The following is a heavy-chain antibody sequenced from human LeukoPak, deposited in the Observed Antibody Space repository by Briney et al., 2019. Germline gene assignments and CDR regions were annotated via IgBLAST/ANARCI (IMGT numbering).Heavy chain of an antibody. CDR1: GYTFTGYY. J-gene: IGHJ4*02. Sequence: ASVKVSCKASGYTFTGYYMHWVRQAPGQGLEWVGWISAYNGNTNYAQKLQGRVTMTTDTSTSTAYMELRSLRSDDTAVYYCARDYYDSSGYYASEPFDYWGQGTLVTVSS. V-gene: IGHV1-18*04. CDR3: ARDYYDSSGYYASEPFDY. CDR2: ISAYNGNT. D-gene: IGHD3-22*01.